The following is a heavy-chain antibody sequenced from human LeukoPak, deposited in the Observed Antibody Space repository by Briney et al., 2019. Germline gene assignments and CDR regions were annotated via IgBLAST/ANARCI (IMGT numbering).Heavy chain of an antibody. CDR3: ARNRGDTAMIMFYYYYMDV. CDR2: INPNSCDT. CDR1: GYTFTGYN. Sequence: ASVKVSCKASGYTFTGYNIHWVRQAPGQGLEWMGRINPNSCDTNYAQKFQGRVTVTRDTSISTAYMELSRLRSDDTAVYYCARNRGDTAMIMFYYYYMDVWGKGTTVTVSS. D-gene: IGHD5-18*01. V-gene: IGHV1-2*02. J-gene: IGHJ6*03.